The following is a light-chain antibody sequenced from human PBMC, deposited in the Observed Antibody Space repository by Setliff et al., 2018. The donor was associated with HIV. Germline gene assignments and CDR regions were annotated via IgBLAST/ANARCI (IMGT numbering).Light chain of an antibody. V-gene: IGLV2-23*02. CDR3: AAWDNSLKGYV. Sequence: QSALTQPASVSGSPGQSITISCTGNSSNVGSYNLISWYQQHPGKAPKLIIYEVTKRPSGVSNRISGSKSGNTASLTISGLQPEDEADYYCAAWDNSLKGYVFGSGTKVTVL. CDR1: SSNVGSYNL. CDR2: EVT. J-gene: IGLJ1*01.